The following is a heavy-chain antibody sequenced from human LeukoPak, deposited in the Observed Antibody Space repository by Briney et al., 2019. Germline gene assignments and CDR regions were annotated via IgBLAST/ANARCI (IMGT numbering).Heavy chain of an antibody. CDR2: IYYSGST. Sequence: SETLSLTCAVSGGSISSGGYYWSWIRQHPGTGLEWIGYIYYSGSTYYNPSLKSRVTISVDTSKNQFSLKLSPVTAADTAVYYCARIETVGNWFDPWGQGTLVTVSS. D-gene: IGHD1-1*01. CDR3: ARIETVGNWFDP. V-gene: IGHV4-31*11. J-gene: IGHJ5*02. CDR1: GGSISSGGYY.